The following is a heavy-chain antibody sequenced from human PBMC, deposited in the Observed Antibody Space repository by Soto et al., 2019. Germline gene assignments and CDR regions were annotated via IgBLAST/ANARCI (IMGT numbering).Heavy chain of an antibody. CDR2: INAGNGNT. CDR1: GYTFTSYA. V-gene: IGHV1-3*01. J-gene: IGHJ4*02. D-gene: IGHD6-19*01. Sequence: ASVKVSCKSSGYTFTSYAMHWVRQAPGQRLEWMGWINAGNGNTKYSQKFQGRVTITRDTSASTAYMELSSLRSEDTAVYYCARGHSGWYSDYWGQGTLVTVSS. CDR3: ARGHSGWYSDY.